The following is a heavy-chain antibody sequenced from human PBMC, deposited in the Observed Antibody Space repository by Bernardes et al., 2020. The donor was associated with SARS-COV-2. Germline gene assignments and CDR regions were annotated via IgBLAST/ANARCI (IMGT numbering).Heavy chain of an antibody. CDR3: TTDPAYSENYNWFDP. Sequence: GGSLRLSCAASGFTFSYAWMSWVRQAPGKGLEWVGRIKGKTEGGTTDYAAAVKDRFIISRDDSQNTVYLQMNRLKIDDTAVYFCTTDPAYSENYNWFDPWGQGTLVIVSS. CDR2: IKGKTEGGTT. J-gene: IGHJ5*02. D-gene: IGHD1-26*01. CDR1: GFTFSYAW. V-gene: IGHV3-15*01.